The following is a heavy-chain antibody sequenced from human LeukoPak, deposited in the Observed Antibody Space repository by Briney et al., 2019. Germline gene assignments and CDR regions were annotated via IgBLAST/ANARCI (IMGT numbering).Heavy chain of an antibody. J-gene: IGHJ5*02. Sequence: VKVSCKASGYTFTGYYIHWVRQAPGQGLEWMGWINPNSGGTNYAQRFRGRVTVTRDTSISTAYMELSRLRSDDTAFYYCARYDSTVNWFDPWGQGTLVTVSS. CDR1: GYTFTGYY. D-gene: IGHD3-22*01. CDR2: INPNSGGT. CDR3: ARYDSTVNWFDP. V-gene: IGHV1-2*02.